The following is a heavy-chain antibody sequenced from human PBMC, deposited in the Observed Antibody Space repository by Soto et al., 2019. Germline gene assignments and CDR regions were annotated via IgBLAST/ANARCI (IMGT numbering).Heavy chain of an antibody. J-gene: IGHJ3*02. V-gene: IGHV1-46*01. Sequence: QVQLVQSGAEVKKPGASVKVSCKASGYTFTRHYIHWVRQAPGQGLEWIGIINPSGGRTTYAQKFQGRVTVTRDTSTSTVHMEVSGLRSEDTAVYFCARESDRGYYDASSHYQIGVFDMWGQGTMVPVST. CDR2: INPSGGRT. D-gene: IGHD3-16*01. CDR1: GYTFTRHY. CDR3: ARESDRGYYDASSHYQIGVFDM.